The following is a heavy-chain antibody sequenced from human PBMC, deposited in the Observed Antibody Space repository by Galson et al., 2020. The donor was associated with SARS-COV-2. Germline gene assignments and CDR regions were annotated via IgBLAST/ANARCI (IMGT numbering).Heavy chain of an antibody. Sequence: GGSLRLSCAVSGFTVKDYWMSWFRQAPGKGLEGVANIRGDGSETNYVDSVKGRFSISRDNAVDTLYLQMNSLRVEDTAVYYCTREGWQGGYWGQGTRVTVSS. D-gene: IGHD6-19*01. CDR2: IRGDGSET. CDR3: TREGWQGGY. J-gene: IGHJ4*02. V-gene: IGHV3-7*01. CDR1: GFTVKDYW.